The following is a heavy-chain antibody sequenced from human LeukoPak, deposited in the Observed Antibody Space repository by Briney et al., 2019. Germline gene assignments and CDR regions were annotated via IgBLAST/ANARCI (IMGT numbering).Heavy chain of an antibody. CDR3: ARTTEEYCRSTSCYGFYYSYYMDV. Sequence: SETLSLTCAVYGGSFSGYYWSWIRQPPGKGLEWIGEINHSGSTNYNPSLKSRVTISVDTSKNQFSLKLNSVTAADTAVYYCARTTEEYCRSTSCYGFYYSYYMDVWGKGTTVTISS. J-gene: IGHJ6*03. CDR1: GGSFSGYY. D-gene: IGHD2-2*01. V-gene: IGHV4-34*01. CDR2: INHSGST.